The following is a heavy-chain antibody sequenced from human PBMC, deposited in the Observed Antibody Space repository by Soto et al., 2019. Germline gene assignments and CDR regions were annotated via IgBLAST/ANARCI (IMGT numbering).Heavy chain of an antibody. V-gene: IGHV1-69*13. CDR3: ASTSASGYSGYDYAEYYFDY. CDR1: GGTFSSYA. Sequence: ASVKVSCKASGGTFSSYAISWVRQAPGQGLEWMGGIIPIFGTANYAQKFQGRVTITADESTSTAYMELSSLRSEDTAVYYCASTSASGYSGYDYAEYYFDYWGQGTLVTVSS. CDR2: IIPIFGTA. J-gene: IGHJ4*02. D-gene: IGHD5-12*01.